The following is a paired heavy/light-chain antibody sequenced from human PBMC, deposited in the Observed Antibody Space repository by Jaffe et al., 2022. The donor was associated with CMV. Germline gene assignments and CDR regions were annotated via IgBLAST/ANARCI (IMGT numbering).Heavy chain of an antibody. CDR1: GGSFSGYY. J-gene: IGHJ4*02. V-gene: IGHV4-34*01. D-gene: IGHD6-19*01. CDR3: ARGHPYSSGWYWRPGLYYFDY. CDR2: INHSGST. Sequence: QVQLQQWGAGLLKPSETLSLTCAVYGGSFSGYYWSWIRQPPGKGLEWIGEINHSGSTNYNPSLKSRVTISVDTSKNQFSLKLSSVTAADTAVYYCARGHPYSSGWYWRPGLYYFDYWGQGTLVTVSS.
Light chain of an antibody. CDR1: SSNIGSNY. Sequence: QSVLTQPPSASGTPGQRVTISCSGSSSNIGSNYVYWYQQLPGTAPKLLIYRNNQRPSGVPDRFSGSKSGTSASLAISGLRSEDEADYYCAAWDDSLSGLYVFGTGTKVTVL. V-gene: IGLV1-47*01. CDR2: RNN. CDR3: AAWDDSLSGLYV. J-gene: IGLJ1*01.